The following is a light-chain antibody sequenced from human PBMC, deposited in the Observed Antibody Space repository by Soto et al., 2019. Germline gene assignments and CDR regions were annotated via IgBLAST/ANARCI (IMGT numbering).Light chain of an antibody. CDR3: SSYAGSNNYV. V-gene: IGLV2-8*01. Sequence: QSVLTQPPSASGSPGQSVTISCTGTNSDVGAYNFVSWYQQHPGKAPKLMIYDVTKRPSGVPDRFSGSKSANTASLTVSGLQAEDEDDYYCSSYAGSNNYVFGTGTKVTVL. CDR2: DVT. CDR1: NSDVGAYNF. J-gene: IGLJ1*01.